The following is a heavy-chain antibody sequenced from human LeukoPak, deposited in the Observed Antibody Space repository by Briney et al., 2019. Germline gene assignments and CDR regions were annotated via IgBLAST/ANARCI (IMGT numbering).Heavy chain of an antibody. V-gene: IGHV3-7*01. CDR3: ARGRGGARYNWFDP. D-gene: IGHD3-16*01. CDR2: IKQDGSEK. J-gene: IGHJ5*02. CDR1: GFTFSSYW. Sequence: PGGSLRLSCAASGFTFSSYWMIWVRQAPGKGLEWVANIKQDGSEKYYVDSVKGRFTISRDNAKNSLYLQMNSLRAEDTAVYYCARGRGGARYNWFDPWGQGTLVTVSS.